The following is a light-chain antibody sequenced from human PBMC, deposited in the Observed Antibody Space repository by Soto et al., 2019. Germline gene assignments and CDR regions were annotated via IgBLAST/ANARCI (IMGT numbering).Light chain of an antibody. Sequence: QSALTQPASVSGSPGQSITISCTGTSSDVGAYNFVSWHQQHPGKAPKLMIYNVYDRPSGISYRFSVSKSGNTASLTISGLQGEDEADYYCSAYTVSRTYVFGTGTKVTVL. CDR3: SAYTVSRTYV. V-gene: IGLV2-14*03. CDR1: SSDVGAYNF. CDR2: NVY. J-gene: IGLJ1*01.